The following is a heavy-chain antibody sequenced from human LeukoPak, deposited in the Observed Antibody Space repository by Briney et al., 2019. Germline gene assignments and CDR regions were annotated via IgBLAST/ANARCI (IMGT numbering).Heavy chain of an antibody. D-gene: IGHD2-2*02. J-gene: IGHJ4*02. CDR3: ARGFLEILRYCSSTSCYTHGSYFDY. Sequence: GASVKVSCKASGGTFSSYAISWVRQAPGQGLEWMGGIIPILGTANYAQKFQGRVTITADESTSTAYMELSSLRSEDTAVYYCARGFLEILRYCSSTSCYTHGSYFDYWGQGTLVTVSS. CDR2: IIPILGTA. V-gene: IGHV1-69*13. CDR1: GGTFSSYA.